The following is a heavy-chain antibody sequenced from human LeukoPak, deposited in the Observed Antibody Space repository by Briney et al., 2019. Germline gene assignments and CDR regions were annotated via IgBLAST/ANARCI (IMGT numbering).Heavy chain of an antibody. CDR2: IKQDGSDK. Sequence: GGSLRLSCAASGFPFSNYWMAWVRQAPGKGLEWVDNIKQDGSDKYYVDSVKGRFTISRDNAKNSLYLQINSLRAEDTAVYYCTRDSGCLDVWGQGTTVTVSS. J-gene: IGHJ6*02. CDR3: TRDSGCLDV. CDR1: GFPFSNYW. D-gene: IGHD6-25*01. V-gene: IGHV3-7*01.